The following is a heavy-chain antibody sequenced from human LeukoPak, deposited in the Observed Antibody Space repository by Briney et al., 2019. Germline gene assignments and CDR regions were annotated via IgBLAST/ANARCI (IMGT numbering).Heavy chain of an antibody. CDR1: GFTFSSYG. J-gene: IGHJ5*02. CDR2: IWYDGSNK. V-gene: IGHV3-33*01. D-gene: IGHD3-22*01. CDR3: ARDSSGWFDP. Sequence: GRSLRLSCAASGFTFSSYGMHWVRQAPGKGLEWVAVIWYDGSNKYYADSVKGRFTISRDNSKNMLYLQMNSLRAEDTAVYYCARDSSGWFDPWGQGTLVTVSS.